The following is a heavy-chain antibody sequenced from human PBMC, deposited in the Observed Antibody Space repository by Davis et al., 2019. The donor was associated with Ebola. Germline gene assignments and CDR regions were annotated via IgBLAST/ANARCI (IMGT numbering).Heavy chain of an antibody. CDR1: GFTFSNYA. CDR3: TTYSTSSGGLEY. CDR2: ISYDGSNK. V-gene: IGHV3-30-3*01. Sequence: GESLKISCAASGFTFSNYAMHWVRQAPGKGLEWVAVISYDGSNKYYADSVKGRFTISRDNSKNTLYLQMNSLRAEDTAAYHCTTYSTSSGGLEYWGQGTLVTVSS. D-gene: IGHD4-11*01. J-gene: IGHJ4*02.